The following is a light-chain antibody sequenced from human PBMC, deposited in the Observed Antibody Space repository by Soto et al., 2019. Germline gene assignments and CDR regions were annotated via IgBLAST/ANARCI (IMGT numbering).Light chain of an antibody. J-gene: IGKJ2*01. V-gene: IGKV1-5*01. CDR2: DAS. CDR1: QSISSW. CDR3: QQYNSYPYT. Sequence: DIQMTQSPSTLSASVGDRVTITCRASQSISSWLAWYQQKPGKAPKLLIYDASSLESGVPSRFSGSGSGTEFTLTISSRHPDDFATYYCQQYNSYPYTFGQGTKLEIK.